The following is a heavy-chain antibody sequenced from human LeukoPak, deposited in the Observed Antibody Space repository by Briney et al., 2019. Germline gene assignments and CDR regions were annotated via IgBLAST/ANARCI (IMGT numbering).Heavy chain of an antibody. Sequence: ASVKVSFKASGYTFTSYDINWVRQATGQGLEWMGWMNPNSGNTGYAQKFQGRVTMTRNTSISAAYMELSSLRSEDTAVYYCARDYSMSRSDYWGQGTLVTVSS. CDR2: MNPNSGNT. D-gene: IGHD2-15*01. V-gene: IGHV1-8*01. CDR3: ARDYSMSRSDY. J-gene: IGHJ4*02. CDR1: GYTFTSYD.